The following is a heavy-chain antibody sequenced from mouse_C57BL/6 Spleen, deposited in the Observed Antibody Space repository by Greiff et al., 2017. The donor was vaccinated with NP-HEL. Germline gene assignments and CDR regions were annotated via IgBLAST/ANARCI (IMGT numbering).Heavy chain of an antibody. CDR1: GFTFSSYA. V-gene: IGHV5-4*01. D-gene: IGHD5-1-1*01. CDR3: AREGDWIPGAY. J-gene: IGHJ3*01. CDR2: ISDGGSYT. Sequence: EVKLVESGGGLVKPGGSLKLSCAASGFTFSSYAMSWVRQTPEKRLEWVATISDGGSYTYYPDNVKGRFTISRDNAKNNLYLQMSHLKSEDTAMYYCAREGDWIPGAYWGQRTLVTVSA.